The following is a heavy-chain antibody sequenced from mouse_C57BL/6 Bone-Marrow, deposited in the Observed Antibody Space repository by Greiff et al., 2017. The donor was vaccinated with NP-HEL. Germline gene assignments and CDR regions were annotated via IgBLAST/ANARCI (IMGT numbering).Heavy chain of an antibody. CDR3: ARDRDYGSSYVAWFAY. V-gene: IGHV5-4*01. CDR2: ISDGGSYT. J-gene: IGHJ3*01. D-gene: IGHD1-1*01. Sequence: DVKLVESGGGLVKPGGSLKLSCAASGFTFSSYAMSWVRQTPEKRLEWVATISDGGSYTYYPDNVKGRFTISRDKAKNNLYLQMSHLKSEDTAMYYCARDRDYGSSYVAWFAYRGQGTLVTVSA. CDR1: GFTFSSYA.